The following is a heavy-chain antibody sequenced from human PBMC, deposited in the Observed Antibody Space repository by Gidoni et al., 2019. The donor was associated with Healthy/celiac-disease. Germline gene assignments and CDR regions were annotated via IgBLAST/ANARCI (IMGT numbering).Heavy chain of an antibody. CDR3: AREGYCSGGSCYAYYFDY. D-gene: IGHD2-15*01. Sequence: QLQLQESGPGLVKPSETLSLTCTVSGGSISSSSYYWGWIRQPPGKGLEWIGSIYYSGSTYYNPSLKSRVTISVDTSKNQFSLKLSSVTAADTAVYYCAREGYCSGGSCYAYYFDYWGQGTLVTVSS. CDR2: IYYSGST. CDR1: GGSISSSSYY. V-gene: IGHV4-39*01. J-gene: IGHJ4*02.